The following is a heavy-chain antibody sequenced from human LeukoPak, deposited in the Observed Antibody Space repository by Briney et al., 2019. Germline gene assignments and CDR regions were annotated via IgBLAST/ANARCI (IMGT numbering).Heavy chain of an antibody. CDR3: ARLVGYYDSSGEFDY. CDR2: INPNSGGT. Sequence: ASVKVSCKASGYTFTGYYMHWVRQAPGQGLEWMGWINPNSGGTNYAQKFQGRVTMTRDTSISTAYMELSRLRSDDTAVYYCARLVGYYDSSGEFDYRGQGTLVIFSS. D-gene: IGHD3-22*01. V-gene: IGHV1-2*02. J-gene: IGHJ4*02. CDR1: GYTFTGYY.